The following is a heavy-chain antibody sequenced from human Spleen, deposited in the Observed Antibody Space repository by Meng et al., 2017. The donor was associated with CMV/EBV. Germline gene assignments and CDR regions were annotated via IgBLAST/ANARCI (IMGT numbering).Heavy chain of an antibody. J-gene: IGHJ4*02. Sequence: GSLRLSCTVSGDSVITGSYYWTWIRQPPGKGLEWIGYIYYNGITNYNASLKSRVTISADTSRKQFSLKLTSVTAADTAIYFCARDNVVAGSFDFWGQGILVTVSS. D-gene: IGHD6-19*01. CDR3: ARDNVVAGSFDF. CDR1: GDSVITGSYY. CDR2: IYYNGIT. V-gene: IGHV4-61*01.